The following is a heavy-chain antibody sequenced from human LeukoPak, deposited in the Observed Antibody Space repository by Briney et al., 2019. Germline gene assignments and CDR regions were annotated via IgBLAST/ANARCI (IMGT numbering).Heavy chain of an antibody. D-gene: IGHD1-26*01. CDR1: GFTFSSYW. J-gene: IGHJ3*02. CDR2: INGDGSST. V-gene: IGHV3-74*01. Sequence: GGSLRLSCAASGFTFSSYWMHWVRQAAGKGLEWVSRINGDGSSTSYADSVKGRFTISRDNAKNTLYLQMNSLRAEDTAVYYCLTIVETTIDAFDIWGHGTMVTVSS. CDR3: LTIVETTIDAFDI.